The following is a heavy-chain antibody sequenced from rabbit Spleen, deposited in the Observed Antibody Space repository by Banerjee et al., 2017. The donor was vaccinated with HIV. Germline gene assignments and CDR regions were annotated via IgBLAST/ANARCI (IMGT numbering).Heavy chain of an antibody. D-gene: IGHD2-1*01. Sequence: QEQLVESGGGLVQPGGSLKLSCTASGFSFSNKAVMCWVRQAPGKGLEWIACIDTSYGDTDYANWPKGRFTISKTSSTTVTLQMTSLTAADTATYFCARGSATMTMVVTGYYFNLWGQGTLVTVS. CDR1: GFSFSNKAV. J-gene: IGHJ4*01. CDR3: ARGSATMTMVVTGYYFNL. V-gene: IGHV1S45*01. CDR2: IDTSYGDT.